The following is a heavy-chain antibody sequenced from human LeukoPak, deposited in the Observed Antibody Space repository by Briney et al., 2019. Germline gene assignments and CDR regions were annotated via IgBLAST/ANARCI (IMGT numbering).Heavy chain of an antibody. Sequence: SETLSLTCAVYGGSFSGYYWSWIRQPPGKGLEWIGEINHSRSTNYNPSLKSRVTISVDTSKNQFSLKLSSVTAADTAVYYCARSYGSGSYFFDYWGQGTLVTVSS. V-gene: IGHV4-34*01. CDR3: ARSYGSGSYFFDY. J-gene: IGHJ4*02. CDR1: GGSFSGYY. D-gene: IGHD3-10*01. CDR2: INHSRST.